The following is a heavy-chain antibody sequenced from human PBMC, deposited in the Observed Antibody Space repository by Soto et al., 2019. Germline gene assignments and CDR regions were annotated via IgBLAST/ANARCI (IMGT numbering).Heavy chain of an antibody. V-gene: IGHV3-15*07. J-gene: IGHJ4*02. CDR3: NTGPFDY. CDR1: GFSFSNAW. Sequence: PGGSLRLSCAASGFSFSNAWMNWVRQAPGKGLEWVGRIKSRTDDGTTAYAAPVKGRFTISRDDSTNTLYLQMKSLKIEDTAVYYCNTGPFDYWGQGTLVTVS. CDR2: IKSRTDDGTT.